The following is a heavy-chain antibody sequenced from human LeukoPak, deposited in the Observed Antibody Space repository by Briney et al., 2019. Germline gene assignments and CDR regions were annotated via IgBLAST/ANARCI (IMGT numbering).Heavy chain of an antibody. V-gene: IGHV1-18*01. Sequence: ASVKVSCKASGYTFTNYGINWVRQAPGQGLEWMGWISAYNGNTNYAQKLQGRVTMTTDTSTSTAYMELRSLRSDDTAVYYCARDLDFWSGSLSGYWGQGTLVTVSS. CDR2: ISAYNGNT. D-gene: IGHD3-3*01. CDR3: ARDLDFWSGSLSGY. J-gene: IGHJ4*02. CDR1: GYTFTNYG.